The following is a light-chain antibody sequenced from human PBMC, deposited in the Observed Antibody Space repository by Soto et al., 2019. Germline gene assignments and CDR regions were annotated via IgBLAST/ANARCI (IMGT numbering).Light chain of an antibody. J-gene: IGKJ1*01. CDR1: QSVSNS. Sequence: EIVLTQSPATLSLSPLERATLSCWASQSVSNSLAWFQQRPGQAPRLLIYGASDRATGIPARFSGTGSGTDFTLTISSLEPEDFAVYYCQQRAKWPRTFGQGTKV. CDR2: GAS. V-gene: IGKV3-11*01. CDR3: QQRAKWPRT.